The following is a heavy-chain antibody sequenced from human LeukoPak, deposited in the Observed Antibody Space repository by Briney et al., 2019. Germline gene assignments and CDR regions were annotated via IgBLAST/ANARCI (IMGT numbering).Heavy chain of an antibody. D-gene: IGHD3-10*01. J-gene: IGHJ6*02. Sequence: QAGGSLRLSCAASGFTFSSYGMHWVRQAPGKGLEWVAVIWYDGSNKYYADSVKGRFTISRDNSKNTLYLQMNSLRAEDTAVYYCAKDDGLLWFGELSTTYGMDVWGQGTTVTVSS. CDR1: GFTFSSYG. CDR2: IWYDGSNK. CDR3: AKDDGLLWFGELSTTYGMDV. V-gene: IGHV3-30*02.